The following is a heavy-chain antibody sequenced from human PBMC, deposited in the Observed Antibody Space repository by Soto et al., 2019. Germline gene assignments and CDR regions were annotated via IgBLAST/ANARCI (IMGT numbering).Heavy chain of an antibody. J-gene: IGHJ4*02. V-gene: IGHV3-15*07. D-gene: IGHD3-22*01. CDR1: GFTFSHAW. Sequence: PGGSLRLSCAASGFTFSHAWINWVRQAPGKWLEWVGRIKSKTDGGKTDYAATVKGRVTISTDDSKNTLYLQMNSLKTEDTAMYFCTTFRYYYDSSGYYFWDFWGQGTLVTVSS. CDR3: TTFRYYYDSSGYYFWDF. CDR2: IKSKTDGGKT.